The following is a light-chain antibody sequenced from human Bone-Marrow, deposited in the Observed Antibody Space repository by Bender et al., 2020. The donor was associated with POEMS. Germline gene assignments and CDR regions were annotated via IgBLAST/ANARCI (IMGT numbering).Light chain of an antibody. CDR3: SSYAGIYNFV. Sequence: QSALTQPRSVSGSPGQSVTISCSGTSTDIGRYSYVSWYQQHPGKAPELLIYDVTTRPSWVPDRFSGSKSGNTASLTISGLQAEDEAEYFCSSYAGIYNFVFGTGTKVTVL. V-gene: IGLV2-11*01. CDR1: STDIGRYSY. CDR2: DVT. J-gene: IGLJ1*01.